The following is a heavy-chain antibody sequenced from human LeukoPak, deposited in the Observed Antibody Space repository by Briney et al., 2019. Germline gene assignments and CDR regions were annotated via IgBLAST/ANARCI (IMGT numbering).Heavy chain of an antibody. V-gene: IGHV4-4*07. CDR2: IHSSGNN. J-gene: IGHJ5*02. D-gene: IGHD6-13*01. CDR1: SASMSTYY. CDR3: ARHSGTWGYNFFDP. Sequence: PSETLSLTCTVSSASMSTYYWSCIRQPAGKRLEWIGRIHSSGNNDCNPSLKSRLTMSVDTSKNQLSLKMTSVTAADTAMYYCARHSGTWGYNFFDPWGQGTLVTVSS.